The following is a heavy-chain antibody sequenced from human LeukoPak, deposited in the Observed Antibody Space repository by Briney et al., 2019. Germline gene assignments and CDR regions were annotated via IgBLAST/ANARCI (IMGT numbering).Heavy chain of an antibody. CDR3: AKGPNAVPTYYYYGMDV. Sequence: GGSLRLSCAASGFTFNNYAMSWVRQAPGKGLEWVSAISGSGGGTYYADSVKGRFTISRDNSKNTLYLQMNSLRAEDTAVYYCAKGPNAVPTYYYYGMDVWRQGTTVSVSS. CDR2: ISGSGGGT. V-gene: IGHV3-23*01. J-gene: IGHJ6*02. CDR1: GFTFNNYA. D-gene: IGHD6-19*01.